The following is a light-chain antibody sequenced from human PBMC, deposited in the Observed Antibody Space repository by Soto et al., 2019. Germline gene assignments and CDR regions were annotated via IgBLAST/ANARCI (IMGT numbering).Light chain of an antibody. Sequence: QSALTQPASVSGSPGHSITISCTGTSSDVGGYKYVSWYQQHPGKAPKVMIYDVSNRPSGVSNRFSGSKSGNTASLTISGLQAEDEADYYCSSYTSSSTVVFGGGTKLTVL. CDR2: DVS. J-gene: IGLJ2*01. CDR3: SSYTSSSTVV. CDR1: SSDVGGYKY. V-gene: IGLV2-14*01.